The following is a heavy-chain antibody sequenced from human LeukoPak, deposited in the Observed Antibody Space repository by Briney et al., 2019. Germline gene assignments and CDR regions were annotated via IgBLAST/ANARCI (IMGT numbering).Heavy chain of an antibody. CDR1: GLSLNNYA. CDR2: SSSSDDGR. CDR3: AKDRGSIAFGFDY. D-gene: IGHD3-10*01. Sequence: PGGSLRLSCTASGLSLNNYAMSWVRQVPGRGLEGVSASSSSDDGRLYAESVRGRCTISRDTSKNTLYLQMNSLRAEDTAVYYCAKDRGSIAFGFDYWGQGTLVTVSS. J-gene: IGHJ4*02. V-gene: IGHV3-23*01.